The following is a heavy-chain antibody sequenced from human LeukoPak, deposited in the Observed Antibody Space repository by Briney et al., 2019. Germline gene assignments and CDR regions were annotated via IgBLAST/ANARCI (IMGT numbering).Heavy chain of an antibody. V-gene: IGHV3-21*01. D-gene: IGHD3-22*01. J-gene: IGHJ4*02. CDR1: GFTFSSNA. Sequence: GGSLRLSCAASGFTFSSNAMNWVRQAPGKGLEWVSSIDSSSYNIYYADSVKGRFTISRDNAQSSVFLQMNSLRAEDTAVYYCARDLAYYYDRNYDWGQGTLVTVSS. CDR3: ARDLAYYYDRNYD. CDR2: IDSSSYNI.